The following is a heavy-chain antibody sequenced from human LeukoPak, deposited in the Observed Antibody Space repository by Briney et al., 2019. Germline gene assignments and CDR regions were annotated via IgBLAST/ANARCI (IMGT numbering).Heavy chain of an antibody. J-gene: IGHJ4*02. Sequence: GGSLRLSCAASGFTFSSCAMSWVRQAPGKGLEWVSAISGSGGSTYYADSVKGRFTISRDNSKNTLYLQMNSLRAEDTAVYYCAKSSLRFLEWLFDYWGQGTLVTVSS. CDR1: GFTFSSCA. D-gene: IGHD3-3*01. CDR2: ISGSGGST. V-gene: IGHV3-23*01. CDR3: AKSSLRFLEWLFDY.